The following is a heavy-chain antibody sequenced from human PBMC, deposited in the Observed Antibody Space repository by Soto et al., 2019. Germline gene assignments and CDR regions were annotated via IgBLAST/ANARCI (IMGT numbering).Heavy chain of an antibody. J-gene: IGHJ4*02. D-gene: IGHD4-17*01. CDR1: GTSLSGLP. Sequence: GGSVKVSCKVSGTSLSGLPMHWVRQAPGKGLEWMGSLDYEEGERSFAHRFQGRLTVTEDTSTDTAYMELSSLMSEDTAVYYCAAGVTTCDYWGQGTLVTVSS. CDR3: AAGVTTCDY. V-gene: IGHV1-24*01. CDR2: LDYEEGER.